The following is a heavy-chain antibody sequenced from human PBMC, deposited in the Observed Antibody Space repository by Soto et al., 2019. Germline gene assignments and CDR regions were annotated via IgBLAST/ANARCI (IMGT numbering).Heavy chain of an antibody. D-gene: IGHD1-26*01. V-gene: IGHV3-74*01. CDR3: ASVGYKWENLYGMDV. CDR2: INSDGSNT. CDR1: GFTLSGYW. J-gene: IGHJ6*02. Sequence: EVQLVESGGGLVQPGGSLRLTCAASGFTLSGYWRHWVRQAPGKGLMWVSRINSDGSNTNYADSVKGRFTISRDNAKNTAYLQMNSLRAEDTAVYYCASVGYKWENLYGMDVWGQGTTVTVSS.